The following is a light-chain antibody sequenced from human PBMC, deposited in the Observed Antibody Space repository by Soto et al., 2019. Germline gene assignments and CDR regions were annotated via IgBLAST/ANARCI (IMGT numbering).Light chain of an antibody. Sequence: DIQMTQSPSSLSASVGAGVTITCRASQSLSGSLAWYQQQPGKAPKVLIYDASKLQTGVPSRFSGRGSGKDFTFTISSLQPDDSGTYYCQQFYDLPITFGQGTRLEIK. V-gene: IGKV1-33*01. CDR1: QSLSGS. J-gene: IGKJ5*01. CDR2: DAS. CDR3: QQFYDLPIT.